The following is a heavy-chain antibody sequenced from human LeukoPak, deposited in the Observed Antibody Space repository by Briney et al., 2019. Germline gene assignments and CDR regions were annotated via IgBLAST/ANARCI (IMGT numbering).Heavy chain of an antibody. Sequence: GRSLRLSCVASGSGFTFDNYAMHWVRQAPGKGLEWVSSISWDSVRIAYADSVKDRFTISRDNDKNSLYLQMNSLRAEDTAVYYCAKDADIAAAGYYFDYWGQGTLVTVSS. J-gene: IGHJ4*02. D-gene: IGHD6-13*01. CDR1: GSGFTFDNYA. V-gene: IGHV3-9*01. CDR3: AKDADIAAAGYYFDY. CDR2: ISWDSVRI.